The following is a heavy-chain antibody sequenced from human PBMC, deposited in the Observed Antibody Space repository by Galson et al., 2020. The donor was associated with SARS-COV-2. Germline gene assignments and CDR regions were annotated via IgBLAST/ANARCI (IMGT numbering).Heavy chain of an antibody. V-gene: IGHV4-39*07. CDR2: VHHSGRT. D-gene: IGHD1-26*01. CDR1: GDSVANNDYY. Sequence: SETLSPTCFVSGDSVANNDYYWAWVRQPPGKGLEWIASVHHSGRTFHKPSPQSRVTISIDWSKNEVSLRLKSMTAADTAVYVCSREREGGRSRDWGQGTLASVSS. J-gene: IGHJ4*02. CDR3: SREREGGRSRD.